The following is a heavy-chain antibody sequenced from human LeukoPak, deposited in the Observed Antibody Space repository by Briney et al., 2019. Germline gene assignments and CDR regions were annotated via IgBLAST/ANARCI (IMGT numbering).Heavy chain of an antibody. J-gene: IGHJ6*03. D-gene: IGHD6-6*01. CDR2: ISWDGSRT. V-gene: IGHV3-43D*03. CDR3: AKVRFGSSSGLGFYYFMDV. Sequence: QAGGSLRLSCAASGFTFDEYAMHWVRQAPGKGLEWVSLISWDGSRTYYADSLKGRFTISRDNSETSLYLQMNSLSPEDTGLSYCAKVRFGSSSGLGFYYFMDVWGIGTTVTVSS. CDR1: GFTFDEYA.